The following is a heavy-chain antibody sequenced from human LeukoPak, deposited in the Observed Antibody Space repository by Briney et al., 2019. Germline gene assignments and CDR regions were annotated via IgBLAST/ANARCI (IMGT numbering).Heavy chain of an antibody. Sequence: SETLSLTCTVSGGSISGYYCSWLRQPPGKGQEWIGYIHYSGSTNYNPSLKSRVTMSVDTSKNQFFLKLSSVTAADTAVYYCASRYCSGGSCYSCFDYWGLGTLVTVSS. J-gene: IGHJ4*02. CDR3: ASRYCSGGSCYSCFDY. V-gene: IGHV4-59*08. CDR1: GGSISGYY. CDR2: IHYSGST. D-gene: IGHD2-15*01.